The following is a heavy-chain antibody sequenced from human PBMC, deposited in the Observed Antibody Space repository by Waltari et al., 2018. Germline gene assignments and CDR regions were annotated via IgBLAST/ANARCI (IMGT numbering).Heavy chain of an antibody. Sequence: QVQLQESGPGLVKPSETLSLTCTVSGSSISSGYYWGWIRQPPGKGLEWIGSIYHSGSTYYNPSLKSRVTISVDTSKNQFSLKLSSVTAADTAVYYCARLAADTAMVNNWFDPWGQGTLVTVSS. J-gene: IGHJ5*02. V-gene: IGHV4-38-2*02. D-gene: IGHD5-18*01. CDR3: ARLAADTAMVNNWFDP. CDR1: GSSISSGYY. CDR2: IYHSGST.